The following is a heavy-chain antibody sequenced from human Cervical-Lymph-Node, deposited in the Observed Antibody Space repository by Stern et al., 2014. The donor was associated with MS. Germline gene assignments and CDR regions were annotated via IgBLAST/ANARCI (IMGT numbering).Heavy chain of an antibody. V-gene: IGHV2-5*01. CDR2: IYWNDDK. J-gene: IGHJ5*02. D-gene: IGHD3-3*01. CDR1: GFSFTTIGVG. Sequence: QITLKESGPALVEPTQTLTLTCTLSGFSFTTIGVGVGWIRQPPGKALEWLALIYWNDDKRYNPSLKSRLTITQDTSKNQVVLTMTNVDPVDTATYYCLRTIFGFFDPWGQGTLVTVSS. CDR3: LRTIFGFFDP.